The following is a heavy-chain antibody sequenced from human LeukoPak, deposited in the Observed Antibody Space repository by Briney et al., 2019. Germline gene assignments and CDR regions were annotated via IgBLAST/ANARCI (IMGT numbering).Heavy chain of an antibody. CDR1: GYSISSGYY. D-gene: IGHD3-16*01. Sequence: SETLSLTCTVSGYSISSGYYWGWIRQPPGKGLEWIGSIYHSGSTYYNPSLKSRVTISVDTSKNQFSLKLSSVTAADTAVYYCARGSVGSYEGFDYWGQGTLVTVSS. J-gene: IGHJ4*02. CDR3: ARGSVGSYEGFDY. V-gene: IGHV4-38-2*02. CDR2: IYHSGST.